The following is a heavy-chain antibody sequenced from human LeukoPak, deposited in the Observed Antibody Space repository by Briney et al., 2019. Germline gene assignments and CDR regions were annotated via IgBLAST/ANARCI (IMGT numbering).Heavy chain of an antibody. CDR1: GFTFSSYA. CDR2: ISGSSGRT. Sequence: GGSLRLSCAASGFTFSSYAMNWVRQAPGKGLEWVSTISGSSGRTYYAASVKGRFTISRDNSKNTLYLQMNSLRVEDTAVYYCARDRGSSWYDGYFDYWGQGTLVTVSS. D-gene: IGHD6-13*01. CDR3: ARDRGSSWYDGYFDY. V-gene: IGHV3-23*01. J-gene: IGHJ4*02.